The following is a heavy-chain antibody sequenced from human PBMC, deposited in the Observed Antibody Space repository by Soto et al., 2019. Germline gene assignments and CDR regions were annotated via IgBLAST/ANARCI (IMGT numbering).Heavy chain of an antibody. CDR3: GRRRQVHYGAYVWKKSSSPHRIHV. Sequence: PSEPLSLTCAVYGGSFSGYYWSWIRQPPGKGLEWIGEINHSGSTNYNPSLKSRVTISVDTSKNQFSLKLSSVTAAAPAWCYCGRRRQVHYGAYVWKKSSSPHRIHVCVQ. D-gene: IGHD4-17*01. CDR1: GGSFSGYY. CDR2: INHSGST. V-gene: IGHV4-34*01. J-gene: IGHJ6*02.